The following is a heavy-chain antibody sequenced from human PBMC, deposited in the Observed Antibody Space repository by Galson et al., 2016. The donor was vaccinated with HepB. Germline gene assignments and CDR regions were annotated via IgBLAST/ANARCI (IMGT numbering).Heavy chain of an antibody. CDR2: ISPSGSFM. D-gene: IGHD6-13*01. Sequence: SLRLSCAASGFTFTTSTLNWIRQAPGEGLEWVSSISPSGSFMYYADSVKGRFTISRDNARNSMFLQMNSLRAEDTAVYYCVRGYSNSWRGDYWGQGALVTVSS. J-gene: IGHJ4*02. CDR1: GFTFTTST. V-gene: IGHV3-21*01. CDR3: VRGYSNSWRGDY.